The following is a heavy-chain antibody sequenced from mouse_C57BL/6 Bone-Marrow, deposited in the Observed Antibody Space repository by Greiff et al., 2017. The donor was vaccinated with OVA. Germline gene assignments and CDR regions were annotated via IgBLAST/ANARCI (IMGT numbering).Heavy chain of an antibody. J-gene: IGHJ4*01. V-gene: IGHV5-4*01. CDR3: AGDGYYGSSLYYYAMGG. CDR1: GFTFSSYA. D-gene: IGHD1-1*01. Sequence: DVKLVESGGGLVKPGGSLKLSCAASGFTFSSYAMSWVRQTPEKRLEWVATISDGGSYTYYPDNVKGRFTISRDNAKNNLYLQMSHLKSEDTAMYYCAGDGYYGSSLYYYAMGGWGQGTSVTVSS. CDR2: ISDGGSYT.